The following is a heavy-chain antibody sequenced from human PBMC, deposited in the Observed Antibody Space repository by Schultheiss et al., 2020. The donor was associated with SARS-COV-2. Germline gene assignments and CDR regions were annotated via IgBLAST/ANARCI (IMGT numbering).Heavy chain of an antibody. J-gene: IGHJ4*02. CDR1: GGSISSGGYY. CDR3: ARVVGSNFAHFDY. D-gene: IGHD4-11*01. CDR2: IYYSGST. Sequence: SETLSLTCAVSGGSISSGGYYWSWIRQHPGKGLEWIGYIYYSGSTNYNPSLKSRVTISVDTSKNQFSLKLSSVTAADTAVYYCARVVGSNFAHFDYWGQGTLVTVSS. V-gene: IGHV4-31*11.